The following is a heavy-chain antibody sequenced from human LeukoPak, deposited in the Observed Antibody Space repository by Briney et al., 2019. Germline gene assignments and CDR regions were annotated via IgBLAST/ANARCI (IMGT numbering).Heavy chain of an antibody. CDR3: AKDFSAAAGNFDY. J-gene: IGHJ4*02. D-gene: IGHD6-13*01. Sequence: GGSLRLSCAASGFTFSSYGMHWVRQAPGKGLEWVAFIRYDGSNKYYADSVKGRFTISRDNSKNTLYLQMNSLRAEDTAVYYCAKDFSAAAGNFDYWGQGTLVTVSS. CDR2: IRYDGSNK. CDR1: GFTFSSYG. V-gene: IGHV3-30*02.